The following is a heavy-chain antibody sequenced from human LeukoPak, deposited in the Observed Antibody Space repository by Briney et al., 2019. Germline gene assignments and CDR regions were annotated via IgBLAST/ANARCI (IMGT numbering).Heavy chain of an antibody. CDR2: ISGSGVST. J-gene: IGHJ6*02. Sequence: GGSLRLSCAASGFTFSSYAMSWVCQAPGKGLEWVSAISGSGVSTYYADSVKGRFTISRDNSKNTLYLQMNSLRAEDTAVYYCAKDYDYGGNHYYYYGMDVWGQGTTVTVSS. V-gene: IGHV3-23*01. CDR3: AKDYDYGGNHYYYYGMDV. D-gene: IGHD4-23*01. CDR1: GFTFSSYA.